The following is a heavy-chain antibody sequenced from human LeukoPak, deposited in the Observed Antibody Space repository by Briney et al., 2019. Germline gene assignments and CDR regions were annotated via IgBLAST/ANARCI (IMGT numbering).Heavy chain of an antibody. CDR2: INWNGGST. CDR1: GFTFDDYG. D-gene: IGHD3-22*01. Sequence: GGSLRLSCAASGFTFDDYGMSWVRQAPGKGLEWVSGINWNGGSTGYADSVKGRFTISRDNAKNSLYLQMNSLRAEDTALYHCARTNYYDSSGYYDYWGQGTLVTVSS. J-gene: IGHJ4*02. CDR3: ARTNYYDSSGYYDY. V-gene: IGHV3-20*01.